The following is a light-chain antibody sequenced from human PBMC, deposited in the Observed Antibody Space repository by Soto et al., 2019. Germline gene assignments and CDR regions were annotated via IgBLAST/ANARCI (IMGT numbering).Light chain of an antibody. CDR2: DVS. CDR3: SSYTGSSTYVV. J-gene: IGLJ2*01. Sequence: QSVLTQPASVSGSPGQSITISCTGTSSDVGGYNYVSWYQQHPGKAPELMIYDVSNRPSGVSNRFSGSKSANTASLTISGLQAEDEADYYCSSYTGSSTYVVFGGGTKLTVL. CDR1: SSDVGGYNY. V-gene: IGLV2-14*01.